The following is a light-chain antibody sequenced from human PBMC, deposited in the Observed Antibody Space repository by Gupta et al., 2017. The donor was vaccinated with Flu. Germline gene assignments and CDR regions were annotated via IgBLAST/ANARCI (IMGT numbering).Light chain of an antibody. CDR3: QSFDSNNALWV. J-gene: IGLJ3*02. CDR1: SGSIATNY. V-gene: IGLV6-57*01. CDR2: EDR. Sequence: NFMLTQPHSVSESPGTPVTISCTRSSGSIATNYVQWFQPRPGRSPTTVIYEDRQAPSGVPDPFAGSFASSSNSASLTTSGLQTEDEADYYCQSFDSNNALWVFGGGTKLTVL.